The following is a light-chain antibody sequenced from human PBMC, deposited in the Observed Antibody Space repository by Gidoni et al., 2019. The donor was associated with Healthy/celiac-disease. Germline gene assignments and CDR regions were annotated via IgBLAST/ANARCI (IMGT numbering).Light chain of an antibody. CDR2: DAS. CDR3: QQRSNWPYT. V-gene: IGKV3-11*01. CDR1: QSVSSY. Sequence: ILLTPSPATLSSSPGERATLTCRASQSVSSYLSWYQQKPGKAPRLLIYDASNMHTGIPARFSGSGSGTDFTLTISSLEPEDFAVYYCQQRSNWPYTFGHGTKVDIK. J-gene: IGKJ3*01.